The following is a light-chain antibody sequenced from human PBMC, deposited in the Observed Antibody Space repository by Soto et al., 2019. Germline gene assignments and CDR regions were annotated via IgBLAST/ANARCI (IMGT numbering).Light chain of an antibody. J-gene: IGKJ1*01. Sequence: DTQLTQSPSTLSAFVGDRVTITCRASQSISNWLAWYQQKPGKAPKLLIYKASSLEGGVPSRSSGSGSGTEFTLTISSLQPDDFATYYCQQYNSTFGQGTKVEIK. CDR2: KAS. CDR1: QSISNW. V-gene: IGKV1-5*03. CDR3: QQYNST.